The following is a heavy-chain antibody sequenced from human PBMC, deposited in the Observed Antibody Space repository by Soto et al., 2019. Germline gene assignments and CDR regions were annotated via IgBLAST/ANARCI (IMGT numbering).Heavy chain of an antibody. D-gene: IGHD3-10*01. CDR2: IYYRGNA. V-gene: IGHV4-39*01. Sequence: QLQLQESGPGLVKPSETLSLTCSVSDDSINSDKYYWGWIRQPPGKGLEWIGSIYYRGNAYYNPSLQTSVTISPDKSKSQFSMKLNSVTVADSAVYFCARLEGRATISYYFDFWGPGALVTVSS. CDR3: ARLEGRATISYYFDF. J-gene: IGHJ4*02. CDR1: DDSINSDKYY.